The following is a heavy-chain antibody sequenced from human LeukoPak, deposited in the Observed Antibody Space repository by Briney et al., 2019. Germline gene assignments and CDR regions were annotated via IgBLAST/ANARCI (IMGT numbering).Heavy chain of an antibody. CDR1: GDSVSSNIAA. CDR3: ARGFSSGWPGAFDI. V-gene: IGHV6-1*01. Sequence: SQTLSLTCAISGDSVSSNIAAWHWIRQSPSRGLEWLGRTYYYRSKWYNDFAVSVRSRITINPDTSKNQFSLQLSSVTPEDTAVYYCARGFSSGWPGAFDIWGQGTMVTVSS. J-gene: IGHJ3*02. CDR2: TYYYRSKWYN. D-gene: IGHD6-19*01.